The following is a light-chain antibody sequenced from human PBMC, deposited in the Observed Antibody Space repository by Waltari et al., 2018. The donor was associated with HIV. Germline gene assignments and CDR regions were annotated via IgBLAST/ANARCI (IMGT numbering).Light chain of an antibody. J-gene: IGKJ5*01. V-gene: IGKV2-28*01. Sequence: DIVMTQSQLSLPVTPGEQASISCRSSQSLLHSNGYNFLDWYLQKPGQSPQLLIYLGSSRASGVPDRFSGSGSGTDFTLKISRVEAEDVGVYYCMQPLQTPITFGQGTRLEIK. CDR2: LGS. CDR3: MQPLQTPIT. CDR1: QSLLHSNGYNF.